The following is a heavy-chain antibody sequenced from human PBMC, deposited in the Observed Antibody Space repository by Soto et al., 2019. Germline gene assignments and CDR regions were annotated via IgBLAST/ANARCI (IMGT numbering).Heavy chain of an antibody. CDR2: IIPIFGTA. D-gene: IGHD3-22*01. CDR3: ARDFYYYDSSGLDY. V-gene: IGHV1-69*01. Sequence: QVQLVQSGAEVKKPGSSVKVSCKASGDTFSSYAISWVRQAPGQGLEWMGGIIPIFGTANYAQKFQGRVTITADESTSTAYMELSSLRSEDTAVYYCARDFYYYDSSGLDYWGQGTLVTVSS. CDR1: GDTFSSYA. J-gene: IGHJ4*02.